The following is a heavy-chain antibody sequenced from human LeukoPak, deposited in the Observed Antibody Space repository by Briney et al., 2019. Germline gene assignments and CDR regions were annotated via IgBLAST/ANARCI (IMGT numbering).Heavy chain of an antibody. CDR1: GGTFSSYT. Sequence: APVKISCKASGGTFSSYTISWVRQAPGQGLEWMGRIIPILGIANYAQKFQGRVTITADKSTSTAYMELSSLRSEDTAVYHCARTPTYYDFWSGYALFDYWGQGTLVTVSS. D-gene: IGHD3-3*01. V-gene: IGHV1-69*02. CDR3: ARTPTYYDFWSGYALFDY. J-gene: IGHJ4*02. CDR2: IIPILGIA.